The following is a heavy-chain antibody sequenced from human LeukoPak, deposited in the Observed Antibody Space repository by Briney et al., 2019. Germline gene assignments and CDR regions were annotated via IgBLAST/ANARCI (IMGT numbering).Heavy chain of an antibody. CDR3: ARDCSGGTCYLGVLDY. CDR1: GGSISSYY. Sequence: SETLSLTCTVSGGSISSYYWSWIRQPPGKGLEWIGRVHTSGSTNYNPSLKSRVAMSVDTSKNQFSLDLTSVTAAGAAVYYCARDCSGGTCYLGVLDYWGQGIRVTVSS. V-gene: IGHV4-4*07. D-gene: IGHD2-15*01. J-gene: IGHJ4*02. CDR2: VHTSGST.